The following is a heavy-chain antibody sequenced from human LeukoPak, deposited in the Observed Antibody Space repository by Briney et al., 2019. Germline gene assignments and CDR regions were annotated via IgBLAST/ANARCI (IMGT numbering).Heavy chain of an antibody. Sequence: KPSETLSLTCTVSGCSISSSSYYWGWIRQPPGKGLEWIGSIYYSGSTYYNPSLKSRVTISVDTSKNQFSLKLSSVTAADTAVYYCARLDSDILTGYYKPQGYYFDYWGQGTLVTVSS. CDR1: GCSISSSSYY. V-gene: IGHV4-39*01. CDR2: IYYSGST. CDR3: ARLDSDILTGYYKPQGYYFDY. J-gene: IGHJ4*02. D-gene: IGHD3-9*01.